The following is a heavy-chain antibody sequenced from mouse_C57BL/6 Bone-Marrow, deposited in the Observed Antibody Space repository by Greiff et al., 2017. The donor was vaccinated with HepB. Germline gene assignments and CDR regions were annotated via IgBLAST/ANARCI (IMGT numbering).Heavy chain of an antibody. J-gene: IGHJ2*01. CDR1: GYTFTSYW. D-gene: IGHD1-1*01. CDR3: ARPFYYGPYYFDY. V-gene: IGHV1-7*01. Sequence: QVQLQQSGAELAKPGASVKLSCKASGYTFTSYWMHWVKQRPGQGLEWIGYINPSSGYTKYNQKFKDKATLTADKSSSTAYMQLTSLTSEDSAVYYCARPFYYGPYYFDYWGQGTTLTVSS. CDR2: INPSSGYT.